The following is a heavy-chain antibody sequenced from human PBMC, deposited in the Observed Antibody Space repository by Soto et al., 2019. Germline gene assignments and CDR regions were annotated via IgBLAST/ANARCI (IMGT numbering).Heavy chain of an antibody. Sequence: QVQLQESGPGLVKPSQTLSLTCTVSGGSISSGGYYWSWIRQHPGKGLEWIGYIYYSGSTYYNPSLKSRVTIPVDTPKNLFSLKLSSVPAADTAVYYCALFLGGSGTTYYYYGMDVWGQGTTVTVSS. V-gene: IGHV4-31*03. J-gene: IGHJ6*02. CDR3: ALFLGGSGTTYYYYGMDV. D-gene: IGHD3-10*01. CDR2: IYYSGST. CDR1: GGSISSGGYY.